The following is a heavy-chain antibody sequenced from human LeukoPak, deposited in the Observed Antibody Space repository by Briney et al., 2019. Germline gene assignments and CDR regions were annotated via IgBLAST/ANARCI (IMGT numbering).Heavy chain of an antibody. CDR2: ISCNSANI. J-gene: IGHJ6*03. Sequence: GGSLRLSCAASGFSFDDFAMHWLPQAPGKGLEWVSGISCNSANIGYADSVKGRFTISRDNAKNYLYLQMNSLRAEDTALYYCAREGYCSSSNCYKVGGNQYYLDVWGKGATVTVSS. V-gene: IGHV3-9*01. CDR3: AREGYCSSSNCYKVGGNQYYLDV. D-gene: IGHD2-2*02. CDR1: GFSFDDFA.